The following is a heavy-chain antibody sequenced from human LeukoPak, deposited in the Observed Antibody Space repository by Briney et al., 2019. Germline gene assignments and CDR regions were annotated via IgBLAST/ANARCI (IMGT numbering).Heavy chain of an antibody. CDR2: IYYSGST. D-gene: IGHD2-15*01. CDR1: GGSISSYY. Sequence: YPSETLSLTCTVSGGSISSYYWSWIRQPPGKGLEWIGYIYYSGSTNYNPSLKSRVTISVDTSKNQFSLKLSSVTAADTAVYYCARSSGYCSGGSCYQGFDYWGQGTLVTVSS. V-gene: IGHV4-59*08. CDR3: ARSSGYCSGGSCYQGFDY. J-gene: IGHJ4*02.